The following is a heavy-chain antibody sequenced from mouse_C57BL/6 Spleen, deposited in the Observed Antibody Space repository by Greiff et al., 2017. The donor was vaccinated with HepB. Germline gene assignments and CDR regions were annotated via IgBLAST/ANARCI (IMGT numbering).Heavy chain of an antibody. V-gene: IGHV5-16*01. CDR2: INYDGSST. J-gene: IGHJ4*01. CDR1: GFTFSDYY. CDR3: ARGDSTGGAMDY. Sequence: DVKLVESEGGLVQPGSSMKLSCTASGFTFSDYYMAWVRQVPEKGLEWVANINYDGSSTYYLDSLKSRFIISRDNAKNILYLQMSSLKSEDTATYYCARGDSTGGAMDYWGQGTSVTVSS.